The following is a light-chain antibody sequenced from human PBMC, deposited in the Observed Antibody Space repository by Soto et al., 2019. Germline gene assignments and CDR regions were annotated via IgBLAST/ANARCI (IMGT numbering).Light chain of an antibody. CDR3: AAWDDSLSGGV. CDR2: SNN. V-gene: IGLV1-47*02. CDR1: SSNIGSNY. J-gene: IGLJ3*02. Sequence: QSVLTQPPSASGTPGQRVTISCSGSSSNIGSNYVYWYQQLPGTAPKLLIYSNNQRPSGVPDRFSGSKSGTSASLAISGLRSEDEADYYCAAWDDSLSGGVFGGGTQLTV.